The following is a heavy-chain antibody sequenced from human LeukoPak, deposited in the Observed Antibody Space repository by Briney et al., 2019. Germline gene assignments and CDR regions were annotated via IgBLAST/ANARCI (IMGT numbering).Heavy chain of an antibody. J-gene: IGHJ4*02. Sequence: PETLSLTCTVSGYSISTGYYWDWIRQPPGKGLEWIGTFYHGGSTYYNPSLKSRVTISVDKSKNQFSLKLSSVTAADTAVYYCARDVNDYGDYRPFDYWGQGTLVTVSS. V-gene: IGHV4-38-2*02. D-gene: IGHD4-17*01. CDR1: GYSISTGYY. CDR3: ARDVNDYGDYRPFDY. CDR2: FYHGGST.